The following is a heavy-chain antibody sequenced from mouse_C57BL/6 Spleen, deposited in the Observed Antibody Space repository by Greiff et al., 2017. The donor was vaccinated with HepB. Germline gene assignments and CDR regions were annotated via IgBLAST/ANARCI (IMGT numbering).Heavy chain of an antibody. J-gene: IGHJ3*01. D-gene: IGHD2-5*01. CDR2: ISDGGSYT. Sequence: EVQRVESGGGLVKPGGSLKLSCAASGFTFSSYAMSWVRQTPEKRLEWVATISDGGSYTYYPDNVKGRFTISRDNAKNNLYLQMSHLTSEDTAMYYCARDRNYESNSALDYWGQGTLVTVSA. CDR3: ARDRNYESNSALDY. CDR1: GFTFSSYA. V-gene: IGHV5-4*01.